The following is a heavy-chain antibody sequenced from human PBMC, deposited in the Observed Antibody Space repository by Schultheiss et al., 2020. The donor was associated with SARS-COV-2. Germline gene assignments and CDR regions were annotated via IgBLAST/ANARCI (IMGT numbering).Heavy chain of an antibody. Sequence: GGSLRLSFAASGFTFSSYGMHWVRQAPGKGLEWVAFIRYDGSNKYYADSVKGRFTISRDNSKNTLYLQMNSLRAEDTAVYYCAKDIVAVAGTFYYYYMDVWGKGTTVTVSS. CDR2: IRYDGSNK. V-gene: IGHV3-30*02. J-gene: IGHJ6*03. D-gene: IGHD6-19*01. CDR3: AKDIVAVAGTFYYYYMDV. CDR1: GFTFSSYG.